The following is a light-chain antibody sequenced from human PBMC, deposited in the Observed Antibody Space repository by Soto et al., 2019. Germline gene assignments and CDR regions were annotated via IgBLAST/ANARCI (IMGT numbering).Light chain of an antibody. Sequence: EIVLTQSPDTLSLSPGERATLSCRASQSLNGNYLAWYQQKPGQAPRLLIFGASSRATGIPHRFSGSGSGTDFTLTISRLEPEDFAVYYCQQYGRSPYTFGPGTKVDIK. J-gene: IGKJ3*01. CDR2: GAS. CDR3: QQYGRSPYT. V-gene: IGKV3-20*01. CDR1: QSLNGNY.